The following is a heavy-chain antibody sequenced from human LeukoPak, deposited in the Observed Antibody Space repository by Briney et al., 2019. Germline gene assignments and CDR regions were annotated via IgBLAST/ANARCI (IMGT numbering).Heavy chain of an antibody. D-gene: IGHD5-24*01. CDR2: NTTGST. J-gene: IGHJ4*02. Sequence: SETLSLTCTVSGGSISSYYWTWIRQPAGKGLEWIGRNTTGSTNYNPSLNSRVTMSVDTSKNQFSLKLSSVTAADTAVYYCAGRLEMATIDYWGQGTLVTVSS. V-gene: IGHV4-4*07. CDR1: GGSISSYY. CDR3: AGRLEMATIDY.